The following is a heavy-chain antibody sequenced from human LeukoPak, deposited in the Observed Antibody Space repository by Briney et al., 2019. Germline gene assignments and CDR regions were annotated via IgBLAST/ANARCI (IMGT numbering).Heavy chain of an antibody. Sequence: PGGSLRLSCAASGFTFSSYSMNWVRQAPGKGLEWVSSISSSRSYIYYADSVKGRFTISRDNAKNSLYLQTNSLRAEDTAVYYCARDSHYYDSSGYLLVFSAPDYWGQGTLVTVSS. CDR2: ISSSRSYI. D-gene: IGHD3-22*01. V-gene: IGHV3-21*01. J-gene: IGHJ4*02. CDR3: ARDSHYYDSSGYLLVFSAPDY. CDR1: GFTFSSYS.